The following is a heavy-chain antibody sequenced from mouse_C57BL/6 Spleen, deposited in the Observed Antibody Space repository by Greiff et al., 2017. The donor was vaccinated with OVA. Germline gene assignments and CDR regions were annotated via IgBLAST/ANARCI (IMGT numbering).Heavy chain of an antibody. CDR1: GYAFSSSW. J-gene: IGHJ2*01. D-gene: IGHD3-2*02. CDR2: IYPGDGDT. V-gene: IGHV1-82*01. Sequence: VQLVESGPELVKPGASVKISCKASGYAFSSSWMNWVKQRPGKGLEWIGRIYPGDGDTNYNGKFKGKATLTADKSSSTAYMQLSSLTSEDSAVYFCARRSSGYDFDYWGQGTTLTVSS. CDR3: ARRSSGYDFDY.